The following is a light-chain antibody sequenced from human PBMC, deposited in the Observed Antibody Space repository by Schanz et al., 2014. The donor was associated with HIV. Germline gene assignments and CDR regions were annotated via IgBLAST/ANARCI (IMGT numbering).Light chain of an antibody. Sequence: DIQMTQSPSTLSASVGDRVTITCRASQSINSWLAWYQQKPGKAPKLLIYKASTLESGVPSRFSGSGSGTEFTLTISSLQPDDFATYYCQQGLTFGGGTKVEIE. CDR3: QQGLT. CDR2: KAS. CDR1: QSINSW. V-gene: IGKV1-5*03. J-gene: IGKJ4*01.